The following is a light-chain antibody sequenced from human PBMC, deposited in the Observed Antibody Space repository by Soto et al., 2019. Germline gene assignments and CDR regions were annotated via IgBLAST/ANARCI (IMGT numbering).Light chain of an antibody. J-gene: IGKJ4*01. Sequence: IQMTQSPSSLSASVGDRVTITCRASRSISKYLNWYQQKPGKAPKLLIYAASSLHSGVPSRFSGSGSGTDFTLTISSLQPEDFATYYCQQSYSAPPLTFGGGTNVEFK. CDR1: RSISKY. CDR2: AAS. V-gene: IGKV1-39*01. CDR3: QQSYSAPPLT.